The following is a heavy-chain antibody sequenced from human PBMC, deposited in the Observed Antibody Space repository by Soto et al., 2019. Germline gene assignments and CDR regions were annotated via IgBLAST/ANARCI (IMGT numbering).Heavy chain of an antibody. J-gene: IGHJ4*02. CDR1: GFTFTIYA. CDR2: ITGSGGST. V-gene: IGHV3-23*01. CDR3: AKARGAMVRGAAFYFDY. Sequence: GGSLRLSCAASGFTFTIYAMSWVRQAPGKGLEWVSAITGSGGSTYYADSVKGRFTISRDSSKNTLYLQMNSLRAEDTAVYYCAKARGAMVRGAAFYFDYWGQGTLVTVSS. D-gene: IGHD3-10*01.